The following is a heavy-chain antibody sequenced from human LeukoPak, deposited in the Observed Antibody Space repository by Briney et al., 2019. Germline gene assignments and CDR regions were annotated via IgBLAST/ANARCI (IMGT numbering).Heavy chain of an antibody. V-gene: IGHV3-23*01. J-gene: IGHJ4*02. CDR2: ISDSGGRA. Sequence: GGSLRLXCAASGFTFSSFAMGWVRQAPGKELEWVSIISDSGGRAYYADSVRGRFTISRDNSKNTLYLQMNSLRAEDTALYYCAKRLAAVGAVDYWGQGTLVTVSS. CDR1: GFTFSSFA. D-gene: IGHD6-13*01. CDR3: AKRLAAVGAVDY.